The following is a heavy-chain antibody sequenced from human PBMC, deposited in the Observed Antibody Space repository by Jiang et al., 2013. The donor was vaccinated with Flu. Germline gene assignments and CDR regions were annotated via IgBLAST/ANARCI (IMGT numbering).Heavy chain of an antibody. CDR3: ARHRSIGATGPFYYYYYYMDV. CDR2: IYYSGNT. J-gene: IGHJ6*03. V-gene: IGHV4-39*01. D-gene: IGHD1-1*01. Sequence: GSGLVKPSETLSLTCTVSGDSTSNSTYYWGWIRQPPGKGLEWIGSIYYSGNTNYNSSLKSRVTISLNTSKNQFSLMLSSVTAADTAVYYCARHRSIGATGPFYYYYYYMDVWGKGTTVTVSS. CDR1: GDSTSNSTYY.